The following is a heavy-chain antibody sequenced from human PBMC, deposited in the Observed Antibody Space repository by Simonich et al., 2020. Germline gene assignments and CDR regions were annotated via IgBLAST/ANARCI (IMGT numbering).Heavy chain of an antibody. V-gene: IGHV4-59*08. CDR1: GFTFSSYW. CDR3: ARLPDY. CDR2: IYYSGST. J-gene: IGHJ4*02. Sequence: VQLVESGGGLVQPGWSLRLSCAASGFTFSSYWMHWVRQAQGKGLEWTGDIYYSGSTNYNPSLKSRVTISGDTSKNQFSLKLSSVTAADTAVYYCARLPDYWGQGTLVTVSS.